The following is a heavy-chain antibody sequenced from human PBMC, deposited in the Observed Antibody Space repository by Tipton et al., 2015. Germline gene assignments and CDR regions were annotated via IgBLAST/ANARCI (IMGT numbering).Heavy chain of an antibody. CDR1: GFTFSSYS. D-gene: IGHD3-16*02. CDR2: IRSSSSYI. J-gene: IGHJ6*02. CDR3: ARDRGAYYDYVWGSYRPLPLNYVMDV. V-gene: IGHV3-21*01. Sequence: GSLRLSCAASGFTFSSYSMNWVRQAPGKGLEWVSSIRSSSSYIYYADSVKGRFTISRDNAKNSLYLQMNSLRAEDTAVYYCARDRGAYYDYVWGSYRPLPLNYVMDVWGQGTTVTVSS.